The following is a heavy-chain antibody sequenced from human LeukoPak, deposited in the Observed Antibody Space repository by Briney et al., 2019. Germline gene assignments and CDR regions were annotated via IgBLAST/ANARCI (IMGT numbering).Heavy chain of an antibody. CDR3: ARDLDFGSGRSLGASDI. D-gene: IGHD3-10*01. CDR1: GFTFSRYW. J-gene: IGHJ3*02. V-gene: IGHV3-7*03. Sequence: GGSLRLSCAVSGFTFSRYWMTWVRQAPGKGLEWVASIKQDGNEKYYVDSVRGRFTISRDNAKNSLYLQMNSLRAEDTAVYYCARDLDFGSGRSLGASDIWGQGTMVTVSS. CDR2: IKQDGNEK.